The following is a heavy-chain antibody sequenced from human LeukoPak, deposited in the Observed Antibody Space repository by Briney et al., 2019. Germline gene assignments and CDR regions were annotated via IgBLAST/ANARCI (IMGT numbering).Heavy chain of an antibody. CDR2: INPAGDKD. Sequence: GGSLRLSCAASGFTFSTYWMNWVRQPPGKGLEWVANINPAGDKDTHVDSVKGRFTISRDNAKNSLYLQMNSLRDEDTAMYYCAGWGGSSNYWGQGIVVTVSS. CDR1: GFTFSTYW. D-gene: IGHD3-10*01. V-gene: IGHV3-7*01. CDR3: AGWGGSSNY. J-gene: IGHJ4*02.